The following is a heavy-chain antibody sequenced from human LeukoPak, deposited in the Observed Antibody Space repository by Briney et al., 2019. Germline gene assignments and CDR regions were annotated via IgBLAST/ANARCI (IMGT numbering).Heavy chain of an antibody. CDR3: ARVFALLGTRHTDY. V-gene: IGHV1-2*02. J-gene: IGHJ4*02. D-gene: IGHD1-7*01. CDR1: GYTFTAYN. CDR2: INPNSGDT. Sequence: GASVKVSCKASGYTFTAYNMHWVRQAPGQGLEWMGWINPNSGDTHSAQKFQGRVTMTRDTSISTAYMEMSRLRSDDTAVYYCARVFALLGTRHTDYWGQGTLVTVSS.